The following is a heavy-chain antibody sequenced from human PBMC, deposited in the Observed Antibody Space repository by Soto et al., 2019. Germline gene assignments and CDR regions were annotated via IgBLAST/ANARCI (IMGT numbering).Heavy chain of an antibody. J-gene: IGHJ5*02. CDR1: GHTLTGYY. CDR3: ARMPDYDGSGPFTFDP. Sequence: QVQLVQSGAEVKKPGASVKVSCKASGHTLTGYYVQWVRQAPGQGLEWMGWINAKSGGTKYAQKFQGRVTMTRDTSISTVYMELSRLRSDDTAVYYCARMPDYDGSGPFTFDPWGQGTLVIVSS. D-gene: IGHD3-10*01. V-gene: IGHV1-2*02. CDR2: INAKSGGT.